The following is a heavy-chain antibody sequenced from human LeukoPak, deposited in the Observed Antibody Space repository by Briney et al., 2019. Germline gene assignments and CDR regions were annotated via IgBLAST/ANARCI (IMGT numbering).Heavy chain of an antibody. CDR3: ARGSKDYYDSSDYYYY. Sequence: ASVKVSCKASGYTFTSYDINWVRQATGQGLEWMGWMNPNSGNTGYAQKFQGRVTMTRNTSISTAYMELSSLRSEDTAVYYCARGSKDYYDSSDYYYYWGQGTLVTVSP. J-gene: IGHJ4*02. CDR1: GYTFTSYD. CDR2: MNPNSGNT. D-gene: IGHD3-22*01. V-gene: IGHV1-8*01.